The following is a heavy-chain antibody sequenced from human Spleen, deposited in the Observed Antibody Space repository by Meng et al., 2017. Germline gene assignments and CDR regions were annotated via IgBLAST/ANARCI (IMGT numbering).Heavy chain of an antibody. D-gene: IGHD6-25*01. CDR1: EYTFTDYY. V-gene: IGHV1-2*06. J-gene: IGHJ4*02. Sequence: ASVKVSCKASEYTFTDYYIHWVRQAPGQGLEWMGRINPKSGDTHYAQKFQARVTMTGDTSISTAYMELSGLRSDDTAMYYCARDEDISAAGKLFGDYWGQGTLVTVSS. CDR3: ARDEDISAAGKLFGDY. CDR2: INPKSGDT.